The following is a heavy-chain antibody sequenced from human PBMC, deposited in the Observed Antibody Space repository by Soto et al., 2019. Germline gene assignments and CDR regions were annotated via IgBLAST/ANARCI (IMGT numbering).Heavy chain of an antibody. Sequence: GSLRLSCAAPGFTFGSYGMHWVRQAPGKGLEWVAVIWYDGSNKYYADSVKGRFTISRDNSKNTLYLQMNSLRAEDTAVYYCARDAAFHCSGGSCLYYYYYGMDVWGQGTTVTVSS. CDR3: ARDAAFHCSGGSCLYYYYYGMDV. D-gene: IGHD2-15*01. V-gene: IGHV3-33*01. CDR1: GFTFGSYG. CDR2: IWYDGSNK. J-gene: IGHJ6*02.